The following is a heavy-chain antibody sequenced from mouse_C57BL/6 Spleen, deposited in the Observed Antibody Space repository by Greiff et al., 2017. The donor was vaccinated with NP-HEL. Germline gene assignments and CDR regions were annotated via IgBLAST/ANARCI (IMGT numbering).Heavy chain of an antibody. CDR2: IYPSSGYT. D-gene: IGHD1-1*01. CDR1: GYTFTSYT. Sequence: QVQLKESGAELARPGASVKMSCKASGYTFTSYTMHWVQQRPGQGLEWIGYIYPSSGYTKYNQKLKDKATLTADKSYSTAYMKLSSLTSEDSAVYYYARGDDGSYYYAMDYWGQGTSVTVSS. J-gene: IGHJ4*01. CDR3: ARGDDGSYYYAMDY. V-gene: IGHV1-4*01.